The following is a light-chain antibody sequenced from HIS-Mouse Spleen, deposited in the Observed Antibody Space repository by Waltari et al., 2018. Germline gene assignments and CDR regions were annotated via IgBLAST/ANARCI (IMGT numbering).Light chain of an antibody. CDR1: SSDVGGYNY. J-gene: IGLJ1*01. V-gene: IGLV2-8*01. CDR2: EVS. Sequence: QSALTQPPSASGSPGQSVTISCTGTSSDVGGYNYVSWYQQHPGKAPKRMIYEVSKRPSGFPDRFSGSKSGNTASLTVSGLQAEDEADYYCSSYAGSNNYVFGTGTKVTVL. CDR3: SSYAGSNNYV.